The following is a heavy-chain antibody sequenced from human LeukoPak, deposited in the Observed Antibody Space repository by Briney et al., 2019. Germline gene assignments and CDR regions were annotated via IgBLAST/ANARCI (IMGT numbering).Heavy chain of an antibody. CDR3: AKDLREYYYGSGSSSPYGMDV. D-gene: IGHD3-10*01. J-gene: IGHJ6*02. CDR2: ISWNSGSI. CDR1: GFTFSSYA. V-gene: IGHV3-9*01. Sequence: PGGSLRLSCAASGFTFSSYAMHWVRQAPGKGLEWVSGISWNSGSIGYADSVKGRFTISGDNAKNSLYLQMNSLRAEDTALYYCAKDLREYYYGSGSSSPYGMDVWGQGTTVTVSS.